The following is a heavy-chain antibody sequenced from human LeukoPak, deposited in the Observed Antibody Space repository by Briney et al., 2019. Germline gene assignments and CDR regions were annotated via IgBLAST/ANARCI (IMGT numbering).Heavy chain of an antibody. Sequence: GRSLRLSCAASGFTFSHYAMHWVRQAPGKGLEWVALISYDGSNIQYADSLKGRFTISRDNAKNSLYLQMNSLRAEDTAVYYCARAKAAAGTVDWFDPWGQGTLVTVSS. CDR3: ARAKAAAGTVDWFDP. CDR2: ISYDGSNI. V-gene: IGHV3-30-3*01. D-gene: IGHD6-13*01. J-gene: IGHJ5*02. CDR1: GFTFSHYA.